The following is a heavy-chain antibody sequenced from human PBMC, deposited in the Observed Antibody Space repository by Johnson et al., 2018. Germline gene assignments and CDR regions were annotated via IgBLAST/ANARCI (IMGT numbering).Heavy chain of an antibody. D-gene: IGHD4-17*01. CDR2: ISGSGGST. V-gene: IGHV3-23*04. Sequence: VQLVQSGGGLVQPGGSLRLSCAASGVTFSSYAMSWVRQAPGKGLEWVSAISGSGGSTYYADSVKGRFTISRDNSKNTLHLQMNRLRAEETAVYYGAKVEDRPKDYGDNYYYYHYMDVWGKGTTVTVSS. J-gene: IGHJ6*03. CDR1: GVTFSSYA. CDR3: AKVEDRPKDYGDNYYYYHYMDV.